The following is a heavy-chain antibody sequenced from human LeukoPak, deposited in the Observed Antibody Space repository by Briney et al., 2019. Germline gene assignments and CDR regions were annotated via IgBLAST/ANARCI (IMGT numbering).Heavy chain of an antibody. CDR2: ISYDGSNK. CDR1: GFTFSSYA. D-gene: IGHD3-10*01. V-gene: IGHV3-30*04. J-gene: IGHJ4*02. Sequence: GGSLRLSCAASGFTFSSYAMHWVRQAPGKGLEWVAVISYDGSNKYYVDSVKGRFTISRDNSKNTLYLQMNSLRAEDTAVYYFARDRITMVRGPCDYGGQGTRVTVSS. CDR3: ARDRITMVRGPCDY.